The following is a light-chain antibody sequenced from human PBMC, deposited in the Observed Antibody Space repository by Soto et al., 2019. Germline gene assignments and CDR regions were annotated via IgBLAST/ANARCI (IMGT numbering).Light chain of an antibody. CDR3: QQYNRYWT. CDR1: QSISSW. Sequence: DIQITQSPSTLSASVGDRVTITCRASQSISSWLAWYQQKPGKAPKLLIYDGSSLESGVPSRFSGSGSGTEFTLTISSLQPDDFATYYCQQYNRYWTFGQGTKVDIK. CDR2: DGS. J-gene: IGKJ1*01. V-gene: IGKV1-5*01.